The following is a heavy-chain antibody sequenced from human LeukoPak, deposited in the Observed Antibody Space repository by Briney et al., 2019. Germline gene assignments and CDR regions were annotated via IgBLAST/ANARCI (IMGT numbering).Heavy chain of an antibody. J-gene: IGHJ5*02. D-gene: IGHD4-17*01. V-gene: IGHV1-46*01. CDR2: INPSDGST. CDR1: GYTFTSYY. Sequence: ASVKVSCKASGYTFTSYYMNWVRQAPGQGLEWMGKINPSDGSTDFAQNFQGRVTMTRDTSTSTVYMELSSPRSEDTAVYYCVRGWWGTDYGWTNWFGPWGQGTLVTVSS. CDR3: VRGWWGTDYGWTNWFGP.